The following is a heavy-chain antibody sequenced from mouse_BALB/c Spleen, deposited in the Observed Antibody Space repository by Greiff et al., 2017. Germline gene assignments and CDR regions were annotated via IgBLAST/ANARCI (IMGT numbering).Heavy chain of an antibody. CDR1: GFTFSSFG. Sequence: EVQRVESGGGLVQPGGSRKLSCAASGFTFSSFGMHWVRQAPEKGLEWVAYISSGSSTIYYADTVKGRFTISRDNPKNTLFLQMTSLRSEDTAMYYCAPSYYRYDAFAYWGQGTLVTVSA. V-gene: IGHV5-17*02. D-gene: IGHD2-14*01. J-gene: IGHJ3*01. CDR3: APSYYRYDAFAY. CDR2: ISSGSSTI.